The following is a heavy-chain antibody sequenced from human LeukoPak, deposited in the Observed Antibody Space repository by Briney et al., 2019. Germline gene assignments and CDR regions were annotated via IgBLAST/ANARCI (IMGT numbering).Heavy chain of an antibody. CDR1: GYTLTELS. Sequence: GASVKVSCKVSGYTLTELSMHWVRQAPGKGLEWMGGFDPEDGETIYAQKFQGRVTITEDTSTDTAYMELSSLRSEDTAVYYCATDQGSSSSNFDYWGQGTLVTVSS. CDR3: ATDQGSSSSNFDY. J-gene: IGHJ4*02. V-gene: IGHV1-24*01. D-gene: IGHD6-6*01. CDR2: FDPEDGET.